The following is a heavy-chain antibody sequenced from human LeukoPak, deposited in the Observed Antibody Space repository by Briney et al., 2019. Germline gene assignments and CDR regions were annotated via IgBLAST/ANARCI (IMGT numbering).Heavy chain of an antibody. D-gene: IGHD2-2*01. CDR2: IYHSGST. J-gene: IGHJ5*02. CDR3: ARSCSSTSCYSSADWFDP. CDR1: GGSISSSNW. Sequence: PSETLSLTCAVSGGSISSSNWWSWVRQPPGKGLEWIGEIYHSGSTNYNPSLESRVTISVDKSKNQFSLKLSSVTAADTAVYYCARSCSSTSCYSSADWFDPWGQGTLVTVSS. V-gene: IGHV4-4*02.